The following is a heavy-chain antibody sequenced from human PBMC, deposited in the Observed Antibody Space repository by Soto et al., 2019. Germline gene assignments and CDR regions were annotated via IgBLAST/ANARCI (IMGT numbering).Heavy chain of an antibody. V-gene: IGHV4-34*01. D-gene: IGHD5-18*01. CDR3: ARKEGYSYGYRGNYYGMDV. CDR1: GGSFSGYY. Sequence: PSETLSLTCAVYGGSFSGYYWSWIRQPPGKGLEWIGEINHSGSTNYNPSLKSRVTISADTSKNQFSLKLSSVTAADTAVYYCARKEGYSYGYRGNYYGMDVWGQGTTVTVSS. J-gene: IGHJ6*02. CDR2: INHSGST.